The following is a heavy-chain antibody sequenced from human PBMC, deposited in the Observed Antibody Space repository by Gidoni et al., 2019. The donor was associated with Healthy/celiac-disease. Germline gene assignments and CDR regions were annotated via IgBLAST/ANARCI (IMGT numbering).Heavy chain of an antibody. D-gene: IGHD3-22*01. Sequence: QVQLVQSGAEVKKPGASVKVSCKASGSTFTSYYMHWVRQAPGQGLEWMGIINPSGGSTSYAQKFQGRVTMTRDTSTSTVYMELSSLRSEDTAVYYCAREWPHYYDSSPFDYWGQGTLVTVSS. V-gene: IGHV1-46*03. J-gene: IGHJ4*02. CDR1: GSTFTSYY. CDR3: AREWPHYYDSSPFDY. CDR2: INPSGGST.